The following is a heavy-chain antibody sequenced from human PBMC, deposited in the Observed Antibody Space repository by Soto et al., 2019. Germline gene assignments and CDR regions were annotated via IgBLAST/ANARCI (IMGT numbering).Heavy chain of an antibody. CDR2: ISGSGGST. D-gene: IGHD2-2*01. V-gene: IGHV3-23*01. CDR1: GFTFSSYA. CDR3: AKSAGYGSSTSCYWSENYYYGMDV. Sequence: GGSLRLSCAASGFTFSSYAMSWVRQAPGKGLEWVSAISGSGGSTYYADSVKGRFTISRDNSKNTLHLQMNRLRAEDTAVYYCAKSAGYGSSTSCYWSENYYYGMDVWGQGTTVTVSS. J-gene: IGHJ6*02.